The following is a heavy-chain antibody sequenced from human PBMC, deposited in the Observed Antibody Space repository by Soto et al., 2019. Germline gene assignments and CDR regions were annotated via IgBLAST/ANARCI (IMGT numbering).Heavy chain of an antibody. J-gene: IGHJ4*02. CDR2: IYYSGST. V-gene: IGHV4-59*08. CDR3: ARQRALDY. Sequence: PSETLSLTCTVSVGSISSYYWSWIRQPPGKGLEWIGYIYYSGSTNYNPSLKSRVTISVDTSKNQFSLKLSSVTAADTAVYYCARQRALDYWGQGTLVTAPQ. CDR1: VGSISSYY.